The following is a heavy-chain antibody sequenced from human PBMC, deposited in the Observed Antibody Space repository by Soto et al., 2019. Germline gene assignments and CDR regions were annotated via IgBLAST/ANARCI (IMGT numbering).Heavy chain of an antibody. CDR1: VYSFTSYW. Sequence: GESLKISCKGSVYSFTSYWISWVRQMPGKGLEWMGRIDPSDSYTNYSPSFQGHVTISADKSISTAYLQWSSLKASDTAMYYCARLGVHDFWSGYGFDPWGQGTLVTVSS. CDR2: IDPSDSYT. V-gene: IGHV5-10-1*01. J-gene: IGHJ5*02. CDR3: ARLGVHDFWSGYGFDP. D-gene: IGHD3-3*01.